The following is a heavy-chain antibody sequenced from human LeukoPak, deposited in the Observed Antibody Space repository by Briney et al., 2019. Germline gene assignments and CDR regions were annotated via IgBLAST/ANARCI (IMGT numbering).Heavy chain of an antibody. CDR3: ARVRVRDFWSGSPPYYYGMDV. V-gene: IGHV1-2*02. J-gene: IGHJ6*02. CDR2: INPNSGGT. D-gene: IGHD3-3*01. Sequence: ASVKVSCKASGYTFTGYYMHWVRQAPGQGLEWMGWINPNSGGTNYAQKFRGRVTMTRDTSISTAYMELSRLRSDDTAVYYCARVRVRDFWSGSPPYYYGMDVWGQGTTVTVSS. CDR1: GYTFTGYY.